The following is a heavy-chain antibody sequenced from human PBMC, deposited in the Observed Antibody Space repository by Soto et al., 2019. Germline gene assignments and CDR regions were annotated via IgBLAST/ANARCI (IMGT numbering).Heavy chain of an antibody. V-gene: IGHV3-33*01. CDR1: GFTFSSYG. CDR2: IWYDGSNK. CDR3: ARDRSGGAAAFWY. D-gene: IGHD6-13*01. Sequence: GGSLRLSCAASGFTFSSYGMHWVRQAPGKGLEWVAVIWYDGSNKYYADSVKGRFTISRDNSKNTLYLQMNSLRAEDTAVYYCARDRSGGAAAFWYWGQGTLVTVSS. J-gene: IGHJ4*02.